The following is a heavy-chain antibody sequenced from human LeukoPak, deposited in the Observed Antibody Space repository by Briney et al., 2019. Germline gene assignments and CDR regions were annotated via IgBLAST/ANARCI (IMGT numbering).Heavy chain of an antibody. CDR1: GFTFSSYA. CDR3: AKGSGWGYFYYMDV. J-gene: IGHJ6*03. D-gene: IGHD3-3*01. CDR2: ISAGGSST. V-gene: IGHV3-23*01. Sequence: GGSLRLSCAASGFTFSSYAMSWVRQAPGKGLEWVSAISAGGSSTYYADPVKGRFTLSRDNSKNTLYLQMHSLTAEDTAVYYCAKGSGWGYFYYMDVWGKGTTVTVSS.